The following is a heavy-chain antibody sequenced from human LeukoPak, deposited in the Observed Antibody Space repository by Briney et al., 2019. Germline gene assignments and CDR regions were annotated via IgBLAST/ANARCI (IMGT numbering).Heavy chain of an antibody. CDR2: IYYSGST. D-gene: IGHD3-16*01. CDR3: ARVMRGSQFDY. J-gene: IGHJ4*02. V-gene: IGHV4-59*08. Sequence: PSETLSLTCTVSGGSISSYYWSWIRQPPGKGLEWIGYIYYSGSTNYNPSLKSRVTISVDTSKNQFSLKLSSVTAADTAVYYCARVMRGSQFDYWGQGTLVTVSS. CDR1: GGSISSYY.